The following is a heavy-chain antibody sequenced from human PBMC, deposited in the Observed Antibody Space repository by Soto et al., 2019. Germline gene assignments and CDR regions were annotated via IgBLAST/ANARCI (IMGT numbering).Heavy chain of an antibody. Sequence: PGGSLRLSCAASGFTFSSYWMSWVRQAPGKGLEWVANIKQDGSEKYYVDSVKGRFTISRDNAKNSLYLQMNSLRAEDTAVYYCARVFRGAAAANNWFDPWGQGTLVTVSS. V-gene: IGHV3-7*01. CDR3: ARVFRGAAAANNWFDP. D-gene: IGHD6-25*01. CDR1: GFTFSSYW. J-gene: IGHJ5*02. CDR2: IKQDGSEK.